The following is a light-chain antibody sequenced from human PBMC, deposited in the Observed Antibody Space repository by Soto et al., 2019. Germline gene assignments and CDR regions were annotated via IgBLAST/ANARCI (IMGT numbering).Light chain of an antibody. V-gene: IGKV1-39*01. CDR3: QQSYSNTLS. Sequence: DIQLTQSPSSLSASVGDRVTINCRASQSIYTYLNWFQLKPGKGPKLLIFASSTLQSGVPSRFSGSGSGADFSLTIRSLQPEDFATYYCQQSYSNTLSVGGGTRV. CDR2: ASS. CDR1: QSIYTY. J-gene: IGKJ4*01.